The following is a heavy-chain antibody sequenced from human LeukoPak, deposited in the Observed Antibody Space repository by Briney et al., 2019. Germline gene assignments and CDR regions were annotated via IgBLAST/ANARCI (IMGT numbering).Heavy chain of an antibody. CDR3: AKDESPTYYYYMDV. CDR1: GFTFSSYA. V-gene: IGHV3-23*01. J-gene: IGHJ6*03. CDR2: ISGSGGST. Sequence: GGSLRLSCAASGFTFSSYAMSWVRQAPGKGLEWVSAISGSGGSTYYADSVKGRFTISRDNSKNTLYLQMNSLRAEDPAVYYGAKDESPTYYYYMDVWAKGPRSPSP.